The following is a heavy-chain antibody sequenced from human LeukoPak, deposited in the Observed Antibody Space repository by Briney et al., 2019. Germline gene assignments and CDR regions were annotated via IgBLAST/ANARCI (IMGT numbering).Heavy chain of an antibody. Sequence: GGSLRLSCAASGFTFSSYAMHWVRQAPGKGLEWVAVISYDGSNKYYADSVKGRFTISRDNSKNTLYLQMNSLRAEDTAVYYCARDGPSYDSSGYYSDVSAFGIWGQGTMVTVSS. CDR1: GFTFSSYA. D-gene: IGHD3-22*01. V-gene: IGHV3-30-3*01. CDR2: ISYDGSNK. CDR3: ARDGPSYDSSGYYSDVSAFGI. J-gene: IGHJ3*02.